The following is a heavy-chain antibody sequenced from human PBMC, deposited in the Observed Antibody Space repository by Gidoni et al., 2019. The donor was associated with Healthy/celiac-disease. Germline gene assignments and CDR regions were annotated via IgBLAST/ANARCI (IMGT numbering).Heavy chain of an antibody. CDR3: ARRSLAVAGYYYGMDV. CDR1: GYSFTSYW. D-gene: IGHD6-19*01. V-gene: IGHV5-10-1*01. CDR2: LDPSDSYT. J-gene: IGHJ6*02. Sequence: EVQLVQSGAAVKQPGESLRISCKGSGYSFTSYWISWVGQMHGKGLEWMGRLDPSDSYTNYSPSFQGHVIISADKSISTAYLQWSSLKASDTAMYYCARRSLAVAGYYYGMDVWGQGTTVTVSS.